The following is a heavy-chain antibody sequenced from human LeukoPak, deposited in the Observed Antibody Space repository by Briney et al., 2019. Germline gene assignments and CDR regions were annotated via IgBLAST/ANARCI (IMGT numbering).Heavy chain of an antibody. CDR3: AKVLRYFDSFDY. J-gene: IGHJ4*02. Sequence: GGSLRLSCEASGFTFSSYAMSWVRQAPGKGLEWVSAISGSGGSTYYADSVKGRFTISRDNSKNTLYLQMNSLRAEDTAVYYCAKVLRYFDSFDYWGQGTLVTVSS. V-gene: IGHV3-23*01. CDR2: ISGSGGST. CDR1: GFTFSSYA. D-gene: IGHD3-9*01.